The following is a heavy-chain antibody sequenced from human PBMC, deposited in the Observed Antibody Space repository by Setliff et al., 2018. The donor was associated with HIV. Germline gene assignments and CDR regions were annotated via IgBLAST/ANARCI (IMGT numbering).Heavy chain of an antibody. J-gene: IGHJ4*02. CDR2: ISAYNGNT. V-gene: IGHV1-18*01. CDR1: GYTLTSYG. D-gene: IGHD2-21*01. CDR3: ARVVRGVIQSAKTFDY. Sequence: GASVKVSCKASGYTLTSYGISWVRQAPGQGLEWMGWISAYNGNTNYAQKVQGRVTMTTDTSTTTVYMGLRSLRSDDTAVYYCARVVRGVIQSAKTFDYWGQGTLVTVSS.